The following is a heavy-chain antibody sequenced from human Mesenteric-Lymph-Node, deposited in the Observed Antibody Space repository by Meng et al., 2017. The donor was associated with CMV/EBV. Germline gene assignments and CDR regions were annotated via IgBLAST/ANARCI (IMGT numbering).Heavy chain of an antibody. J-gene: IGHJ4*02. V-gene: IGHV3-23*01. CDR1: GFTFSNYA. CDR2: ISGSGGFT. CDR3: AKRRWDTVTTFLDY. D-gene: IGHD4-11*01. Sequence: SGFTFSNYAMKWVRQAPGKGLEWVSAISGSGGFTYYADSVKGRFTISRDNSQNTLFLQMNSLRAEDTALYYCAKRRWDTVTTFLDYWGQGTLVTVSS.